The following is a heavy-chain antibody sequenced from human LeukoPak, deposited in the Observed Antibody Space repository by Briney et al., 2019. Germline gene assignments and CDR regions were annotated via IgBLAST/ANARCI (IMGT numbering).Heavy chain of an antibody. J-gene: IGHJ5*02. CDR1: GFTFSSYA. V-gene: IGHV3-23*01. Sequence: GGSLRLSCAASGFTFSSYAMSWVRQAPGKGLEWVSAISGSGGSTYYADSVKGRFTISRDNSKNTLYLQMNSLRAEDTAVYYCAKDRLKYYDSSGYFSHFNWFDPWGQGTLVTVSS. CDR2: ISGSGGST. CDR3: AKDRLKYYDSSGYFSHFNWFDP. D-gene: IGHD3-22*01.